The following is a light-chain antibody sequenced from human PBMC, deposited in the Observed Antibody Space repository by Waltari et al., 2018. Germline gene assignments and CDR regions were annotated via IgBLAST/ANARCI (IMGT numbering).Light chain of an antibody. J-gene: IGLJ2*01. CDR2: GQD. Sequence: SSELTQDHAVSVAFGQTVRLTCQGGSPRSNYASWYQQRPGQAPILVLYGQDNRPSGIPDRFSGSTSGNTASLTITGAQAEDEADYYCLSRDTSSTRLFGGGTRLTV. CDR3: LSRDTSSTRL. CDR1: SPRSNY. V-gene: IGLV3-19*01.